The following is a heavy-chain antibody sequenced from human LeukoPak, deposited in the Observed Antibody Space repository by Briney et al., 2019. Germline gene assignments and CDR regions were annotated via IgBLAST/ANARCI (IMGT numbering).Heavy chain of an antibody. Sequence: GASVKVSCKASGDTFTSYAMHWGRQAPGQRLEWMGWINAGNGNTKYSQKFQGRVTITRDTSSSTAYMELSSLRSEDTAVYYCARRPLPGSSSPIDYWGQGTLVTVSS. CDR1: GDTFTSYA. V-gene: IGHV1-3*01. D-gene: IGHD6-13*01. CDR3: ARRPLPGSSSPIDY. J-gene: IGHJ4*02. CDR2: INAGNGNT.